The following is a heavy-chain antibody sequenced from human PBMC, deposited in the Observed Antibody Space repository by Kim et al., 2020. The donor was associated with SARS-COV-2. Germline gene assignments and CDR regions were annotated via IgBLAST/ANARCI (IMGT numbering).Heavy chain of an antibody. CDR1: GGSFSGYY. V-gene: IGHV4-34*01. CDR3: ARAPIFGVVQYGMDV. D-gene: IGHD3-3*01. CDR2: INHSGST. Sequence: SETLSLTCAVYGGSFSGYYWSWIRQPPGKGLEWIGEINHSGSTNYNPSLKSRVTISVDTSKNQFSLKLSSVTAADTAVYYCARAPIFGVVQYGMDVWGQGTTVTVSS. J-gene: IGHJ6*02.